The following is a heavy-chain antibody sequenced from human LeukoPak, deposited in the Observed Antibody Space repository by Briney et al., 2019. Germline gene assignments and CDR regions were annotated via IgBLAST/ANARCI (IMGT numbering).Heavy chain of an antibody. J-gene: IGHJ4*02. D-gene: IGHD1-1*01. Sequence: GRSLRLSCAASGFTFSSYGMHWVRQAPGKGLEWVAVIWYDGSNKYYADSVKGRFTISGDNSKNTLYLQMNSLRAEDTAVYYCARGGTTGTTPTDYWGQGTLVTVSS. CDR1: GFTFSSYG. CDR3: ARGGTTGTTPTDY. CDR2: IWYDGSNK. V-gene: IGHV3-33*01.